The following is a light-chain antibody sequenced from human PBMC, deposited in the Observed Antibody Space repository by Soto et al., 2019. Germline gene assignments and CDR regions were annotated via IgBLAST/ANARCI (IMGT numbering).Light chain of an antibody. CDR2: RNN. J-gene: IGLJ1*01. V-gene: IGLV1-47*01. CDR3: AAWDDSLSVYV. CDR1: SSNIGSSY. Sequence: QSALTQSPSASGTPGQRVTLSCSGGSSNIGSSYVYWYQQLPGTAPDLLIYRNNQRPSGVPDRFSGSKSGTSASLAISGLRSEDEADYYCAAWDDSLSVYVFGTGTKVTV.